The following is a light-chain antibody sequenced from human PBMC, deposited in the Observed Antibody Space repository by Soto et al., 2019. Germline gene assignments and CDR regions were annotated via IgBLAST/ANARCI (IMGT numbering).Light chain of an antibody. CDR1: QGIKNY. CDR3: QQYNSWPRT. Sequence: EIVMTQSAVTLSVSPGESATLSCRASQGIKNYLAWFQQKPGQAPRLLVYGASTRATTIPARVSGSGSGTEVTLSISSLQSEDFAVYECQQYNSWPRTFGQGTKVDIK. CDR2: GAS. J-gene: IGKJ1*01. V-gene: IGKV3-15*01.